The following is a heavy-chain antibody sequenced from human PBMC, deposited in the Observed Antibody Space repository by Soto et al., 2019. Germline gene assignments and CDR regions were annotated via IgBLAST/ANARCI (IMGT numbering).Heavy chain of an antibody. Sequence: SETLSLTCTVSGGSISSYYWSWIRQPPGKGLEWIGYIYNSGSTNYNPSLRSRVTMSIDTSKEQFSLKLSSVTATDTAVYYCARHVNLPLAGTGLDSWGPGTLVTVSS. D-gene: IGHD6-19*01. CDR1: GGSISSYY. CDR2: IYNSGST. CDR3: ARHVNLPLAGTGLDS. J-gene: IGHJ5*01. V-gene: IGHV4-59*08.